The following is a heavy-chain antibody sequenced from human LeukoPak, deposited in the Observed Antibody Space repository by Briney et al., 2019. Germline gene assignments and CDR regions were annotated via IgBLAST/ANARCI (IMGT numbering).Heavy chain of an antibody. J-gene: IGHJ4*02. D-gene: IGHD3-16*02. CDR2: ISYDGSNK. CDR3: AKDLMITFGGVIVLLDY. V-gene: IGHV3-30*18. Sequence: PGGSLRLSCAASGFTFSSYGMHWVRQAPGKGLEWVAVISYDGSNKYYADSVKGRFTISRDNSKNTLYLQMNSLRAEDTAVCYCAKDLMITFGGVIVLLDYWGQGTLVTVSS. CDR1: GFTFSSYG.